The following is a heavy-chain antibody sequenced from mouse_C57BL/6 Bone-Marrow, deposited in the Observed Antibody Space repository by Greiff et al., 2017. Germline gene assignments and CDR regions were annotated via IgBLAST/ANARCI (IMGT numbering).Heavy chain of an antibody. V-gene: IGHV7-3*01. CDR3: ARRGGLYAMDY. J-gene: IGHJ4*01. Sequence: EVKLMESGGGLVQPGGSLILSCAASGFTFTDYYMSWVRQPPGKALEWLGFIRNKANGYTTEYSASVKGRFTISRDNSQSILYLQMNALRAEDSATYYCARRGGLYAMDYWGQGTSVTVSS. D-gene: IGHD3-1*01. CDR1: GFTFTDYY. CDR2: IRNKANGYTT.